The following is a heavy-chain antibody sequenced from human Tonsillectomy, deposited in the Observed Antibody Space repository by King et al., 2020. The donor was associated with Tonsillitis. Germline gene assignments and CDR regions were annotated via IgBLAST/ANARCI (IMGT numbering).Heavy chain of an antibody. Sequence: VQLVESGAEVKKPGASVKVSCKASGYTFTSYSIIWVRQAPGQGLEWMGWISGYNGDTNYAQKLQGRVTMTTDTSTRTAYMELRSLRSYDTAVYYCAHVGLINTMIRGVINPYYYYGMDVWGQGTTVTVSS. V-gene: IGHV1-18*04. CDR3: AHVGLINTMIRGVINPYYYYGMDV. CDR1: GYTFTSYS. CDR2: ISGYNGDT. D-gene: IGHD3-10*01. J-gene: IGHJ6*02.